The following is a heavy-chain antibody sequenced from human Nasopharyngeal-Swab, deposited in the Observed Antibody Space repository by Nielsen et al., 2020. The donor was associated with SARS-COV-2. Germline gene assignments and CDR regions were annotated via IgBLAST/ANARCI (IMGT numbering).Heavy chain of an antibody. CDR2: IDPSDSYS. D-gene: IGHD3-10*01. J-gene: IGHJ6*02. Sequence: GESLKISCKGSGYSFSSDWISWVRQMPGKGLEWVGIIDPSDSYSNSSPSFQGHVTISVDKYLSTAFLQLSSLKASDTAVYYCARPSFYYGSGTVRGMDVWGQGTTVTVSS. CDR1: GYSFSSDW. CDR3: ARPSFYYGSGTVRGMDV. V-gene: IGHV5-10-1*01.